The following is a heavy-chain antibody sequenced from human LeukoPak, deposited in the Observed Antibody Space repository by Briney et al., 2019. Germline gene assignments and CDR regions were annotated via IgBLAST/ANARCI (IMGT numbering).Heavy chain of an antibody. J-gene: IGHJ4*02. Sequence: SGGSLRLSCAASGFTFSSYELNWVRQDPGKGLEWISYISSSGTTIYYTDSVKGRFTISRDNAKNSLYLQMNSLRAEDTAVYYCARGLGKGDYWGQGTLVTVSS. CDR1: GFTFSSYE. CDR3: ARGLGKGDY. D-gene: IGHD7-27*01. V-gene: IGHV3-48*03. CDR2: ISSSGTTI.